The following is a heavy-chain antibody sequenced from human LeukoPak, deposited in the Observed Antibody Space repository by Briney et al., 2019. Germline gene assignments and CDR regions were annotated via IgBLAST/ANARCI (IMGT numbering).Heavy chain of an antibody. D-gene: IGHD6-19*01. Sequence: SGPALVKPTQTLTLTCTFSGFSLSTSGMCVSWIRQPPGKALERLALIDWDDDKYYSTSLKTRLTISKDTSKNQVVLTMTNMDPVDTATYYCARVIAVAGTFAFDIWGQGTMVTVSS. J-gene: IGHJ3*02. CDR2: IDWDDDK. CDR3: ARVIAVAGTFAFDI. V-gene: IGHV2-70*01. CDR1: GFSLSTSGMC.